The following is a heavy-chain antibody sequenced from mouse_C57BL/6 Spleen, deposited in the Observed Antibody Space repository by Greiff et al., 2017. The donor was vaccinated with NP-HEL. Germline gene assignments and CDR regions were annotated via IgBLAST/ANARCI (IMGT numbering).Heavy chain of an antibody. CDR2: IDPSDSYT. D-gene: IGHD1-1*01. Sequence: QVQLQQPGAELVMPGASVKLSCKASGYTFTSYWMHWVKQRPGQGLEWIGEIDPSDSYTNYNQKFKGKSTSTVDKSSSTAYMQLSSLTSEDSAVYYCARYYYGSPHFDYWGQGTTLTVSS. CDR1: GYTFTSYW. V-gene: IGHV1-69*01. J-gene: IGHJ2*01. CDR3: ARYYYGSPHFDY.